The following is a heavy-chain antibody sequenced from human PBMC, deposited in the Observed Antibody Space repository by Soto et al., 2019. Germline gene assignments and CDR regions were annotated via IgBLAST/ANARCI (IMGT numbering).Heavy chain of an antibody. CDR2: IYPGDSDT. Sequence: GASLKISCKGSGYSFTSYWIGWVRQMPGKGLEWMGIIYPGDSDTRYSPSFQGQVTISADKSISTAYLQWSSLKASDTAMYYCARQVAVTTHWFDPWGQGTLVTVSS. D-gene: IGHD4-17*01. CDR1: GYSFTSYW. J-gene: IGHJ5*02. CDR3: ARQVAVTTHWFDP. V-gene: IGHV5-51*01.